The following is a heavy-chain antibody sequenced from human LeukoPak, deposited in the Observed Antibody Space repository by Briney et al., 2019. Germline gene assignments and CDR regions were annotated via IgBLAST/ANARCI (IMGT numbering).Heavy chain of an antibody. D-gene: IGHD6-19*01. V-gene: IGHV3-64*01. CDR2: ISSNGGST. CDR1: GFTFSSYA. CDR3: ARGDIAVAGRLRGYYFDY. J-gene: IGHJ4*02. Sequence: GGSLRLSCAASGFTFSSYAMHWVRQAPGKGLEYVSAISSNGGSTYYANSVKGRFTISRDNSKDTLYLQMGSLRAEDMAVYYCARGDIAVAGRLRGYYFDYWGQGTLVTASS.